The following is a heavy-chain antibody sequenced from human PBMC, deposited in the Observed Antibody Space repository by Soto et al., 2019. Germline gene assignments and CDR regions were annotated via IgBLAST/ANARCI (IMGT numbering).Heavy chain of an antibody. V-gene: IGHV4-30-4*01. D-gene: IGHD3-3*01. J-gene: IGHJ6*02. CDR3: ARARITIFGVGHYGMDV. Sequence: QVQLQESGPGLVKPSQTLSLTCTVSGGSISSGDYYWSWIRQPPGKGLEWIGYIYYSGSTYDNPSLKSRVTTSVDTSKNQFSLKLSSVTAADTAVYYCARARITIFGVGHYGMDVWGQGTTVTVSS. CDR2: IYYSGST. CDR1: GGSISSGDYY.